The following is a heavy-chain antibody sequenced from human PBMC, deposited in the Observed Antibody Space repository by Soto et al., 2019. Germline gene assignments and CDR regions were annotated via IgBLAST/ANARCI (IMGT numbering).Heavy chain of an antibody. CDR2: ISWNSGSI. D-gene: IGHD6-13*01. V-gene: IGHV3-9*01. Sequence: GGSLRLSCAASGFTFDDYAMHWVRQAPGKGLEWVSGISWNSGSIGYADSVKGRFTISRDNAKNSLYLQMNSLRAEDTALYYCAKDPYSSPGNYFDYWGQGNLVTVSS. J-gene: IGHJ4*02. CDR3: AKDPYSSPGNYFDY. CDR1: GFTFDDYA.